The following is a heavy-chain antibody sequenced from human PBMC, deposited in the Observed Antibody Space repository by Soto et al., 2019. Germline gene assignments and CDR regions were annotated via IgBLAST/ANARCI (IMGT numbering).Heavy chain of an antibody. J-gene: IGHJ6*02. CDR2: INSDGSST. CDR1: GFTFSSYW. V-gene: IGHV3-74*01. D-gene: IGHD6-19*01. Sequence: GGSLRLSCAASGFTFSSYWMHWVRQAPGKGLVWVSRINSDGSSTSYADSVKGRFTISRDNAKNTLYLQMNSLRAEDTAVYYCARNDIAVADVGMDVWGQGTTVTVSS. CDR3: ARNDIAVADVGMDV.